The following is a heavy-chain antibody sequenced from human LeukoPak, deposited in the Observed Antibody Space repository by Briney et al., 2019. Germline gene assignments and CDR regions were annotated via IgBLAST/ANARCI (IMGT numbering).Heavy chain of an antibody. Sequence: GGSLRLSCAASGLTFSDCWMTWVRQAPGKGLEWVANIKQDGSETYYVDSVKGRFTISRDNAKNSLYLQMNSLRAEDTAVYYCARARAAADPGYFDYWGQGTLVTVSS. V-gene: IGHV3-7*04. D-gene: IGHD6-13*01. CDR1: GLTFSDCW. CDR2: IKQDGSET. CDR3: ARARAAADPGYFDY. J-gene: IGHJ4*02.